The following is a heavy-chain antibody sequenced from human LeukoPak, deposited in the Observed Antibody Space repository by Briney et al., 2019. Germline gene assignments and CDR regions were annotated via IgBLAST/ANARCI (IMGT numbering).Heavy chain of an antibody. J-gene: IGHJ4*02. Sequence: SETLSPTCTVSGGSISSYYWSWIRQPPGKGLEWIGYVYYSGSTNYNPSLKSRVTISVDTSKNQFSLRLSSVTAADTAVYYCARERRDGYKVYFDYWGQGTLVTVSS. CDR1: GGSISSYY. D-gene: IGHD5-24*01. V-gene: IGHV4-59*01. CDR2: VYYSGST. CDR3: ARERRDGYKVYFDY.